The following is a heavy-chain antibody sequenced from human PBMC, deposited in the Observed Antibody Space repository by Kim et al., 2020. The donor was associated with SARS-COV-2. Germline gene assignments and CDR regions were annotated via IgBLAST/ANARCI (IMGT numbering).Heavy chain of an antibody. J-gene: IGHJ3*02. V-gene: IGHV3-15*01. CDR3: TTDHRHHYYDSSGYYYPAFDI. CDR2: IKSKTDGGTT. D-gene: IGHD3-22*01. CDR1: GFTFSNAW. Sequence: GGSLRLSCAASGFTFSNAWMSWVRQAPGKGLEWVGRIKSKTDGGTTDYAAPVKGRFTISRDDSKNTLYLQMNSLKTEDTAVYYCTTDHRHHYYDSSGYYYPAFDIWGQGTMVTVSS.